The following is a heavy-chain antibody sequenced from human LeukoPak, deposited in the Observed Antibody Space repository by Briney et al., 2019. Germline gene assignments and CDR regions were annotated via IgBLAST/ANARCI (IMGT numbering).Heavy chain of an antibody. J-gene: IGHJ2*01. V-gene: IGHV4-59*01. D-gene: IGHD5-18*01. CDR1: GGSISSYY. CDR2: IYYSGST. CDR3: ARGPVDTGFDL. Sequence: SETLSLTCTVSGGSISSYYWSWIRQPPGKGLEWIGYIYYSGSTNYNPSLKSRVTISVDTSKNQFSLKLSSVTAADTAVYYCARGPVDTGFDLWGRGTLVTVSS.